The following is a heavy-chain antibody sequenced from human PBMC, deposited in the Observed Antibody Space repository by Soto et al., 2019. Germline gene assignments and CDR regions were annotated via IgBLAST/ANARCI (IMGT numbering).Heavy chain of an antibody. D-gene: IGHD6-13*01. J-gene: IGHJ4*02. CDR3: ARAEYSSSRFPDY. V-gene: IGHV3-33*01. CDR1: GFTFSSYG. Sequence: TGGSLRLSCAASGFTFSSYGMHWVRQAPGKGLEWVAVIWYDGSNKYYADSVKGRFTISRDNSKNTLYLQMNSLRAEDTAVYYCARAEYSSSRFPDYXGQGTLVTVSS. CDR2: IWYDGSNK.